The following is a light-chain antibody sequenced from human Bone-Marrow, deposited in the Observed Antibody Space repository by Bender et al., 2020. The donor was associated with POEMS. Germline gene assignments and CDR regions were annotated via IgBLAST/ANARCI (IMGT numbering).Light chain of an antibody. CDR3: QAWDTYSVI. Sequence: SYEVTQPPSVSVSPGQTASITCSGDDLGDKYVAWYQQKPGQSPVLVIYQDTKRPSGIPERFFGSNSGITATLTISGTQAMDEADYYCQAWDTYSVIFGGGTKLTVL. V-gene: IGLV3-1*01. CDR1: DLGDKY. J-gene: IGLJ2*01. CDR2: QDT.